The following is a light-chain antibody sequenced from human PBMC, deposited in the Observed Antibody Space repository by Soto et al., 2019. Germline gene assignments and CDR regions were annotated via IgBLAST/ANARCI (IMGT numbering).Light chain of an antibody. Sequence: EIVLTQSPGTLSLSPGERATLSCRASQSVSSSYLAWYQQKPGQAPRLLIYGASSRATGIPDRFSGSGFGTDFTLTITRLEPEDFAVYYCQRYGSSPGYTFGQGTKLEIK. J-gene: IGKJ2*01. CDR2: GAS. CDR3: QRYGSSPGYT. CDR1: QSVSSSY. V-gene: IGKV3-20*01.